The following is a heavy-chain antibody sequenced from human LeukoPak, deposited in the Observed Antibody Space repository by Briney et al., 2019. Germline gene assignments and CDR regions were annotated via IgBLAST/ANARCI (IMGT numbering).Heavy chain of an antibody. J-gene: IGHJ4*02. Sequence: VHVSFKASGYTFSNYDITWVRQAPGQGLEWLGWISAYNGDTNYAQKLQGRVTMTTDTSTGTAYMELRSLRSDDTAVYYCARHYYDSGGYNSAFDYWGQGTLVTVSS. CDR1: GYTFSNYD. D-gene: IGHD3-22*01. V-gene: IGHV1-18*01. CDR2: ISAYNGDT. CDR3: ARHYYDSGGYNSAFDY.